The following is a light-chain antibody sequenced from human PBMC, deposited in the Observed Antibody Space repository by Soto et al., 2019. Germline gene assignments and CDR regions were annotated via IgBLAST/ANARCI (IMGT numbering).Light chain of an antibody. Sequence: EIVLTQSPGTLSLYPGERATLSCRASQSVSSSYLAWYQQKPGQAPRLLIYGASSRATGIPDRFSGSGSGTDFTLTNSRLEPEDFAVYYCQQYGSSPWKFGQGTKVEIK. CDR3: QQYGSSPWK. J-gene: IGKJ1*01. V-gene: IGKV3-20*01. CDR1: QSVSSSY. CDR2: GAS.